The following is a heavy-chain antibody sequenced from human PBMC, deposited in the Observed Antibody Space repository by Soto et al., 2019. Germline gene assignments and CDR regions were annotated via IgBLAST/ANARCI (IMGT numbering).Heavy chain of an antibody. V-gene: IGHV3-30*18. CDR1: GFTFSSYG. CDR3: AKDLVDYGDPRGMDV. J-gene: IGHJ6*02. Sequence: QVQLVESGGGVVQPGRSLRLSCAASGFTFSSYGMHWVRQAPGKGLVWVAVISYDGSNKYYADSVKGRFTISRDNSKNTLYLQMNSLRAQDTAVYYCAKDLVDYGDPRGMDVLGQGTTVTVSS. CDR2: ISYDGSNK. D-gene: IGHD4-17*01.